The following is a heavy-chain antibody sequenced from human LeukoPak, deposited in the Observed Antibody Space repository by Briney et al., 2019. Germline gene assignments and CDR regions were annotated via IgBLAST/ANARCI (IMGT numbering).Heavy chain of an antibody. CDR1: GFTFSSFW. CDR3: ARERTCGWDAFDF. D-gene: IGHD6-19*01. CDR2: INSVGSST. V-gene: IGHV3-74*01. J-gene: IGHJ4*02. Sequence: GGSLRLSCAASGFTFSSFWMHWVRQAPWKGLVWVSRINSVGSSTSYADSVKGRLTNSRDNAKNTLYLQMNSLRAEDTAVYYCARERTCGWDAFDFSGQGTLVTVSS.